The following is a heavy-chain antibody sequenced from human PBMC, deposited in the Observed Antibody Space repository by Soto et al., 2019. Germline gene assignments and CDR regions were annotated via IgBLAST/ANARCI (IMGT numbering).Heavy chain of an antibody. CDR3: AKDAEYCISTP. CDR1: GFTISSYS. J-gene: IGHJ5*02. V-gene: IGHV3-23*01. CDR2: ISGSGGST. D-gene: IGHD2-2*01. Sequence: PGGPLTLYCGASGFTISSYSMSWVRQAPGKGLEWVSAISGSGGSTYYTDSVKGRFTISRDNSKNTLYLQMNSLRAEDTAVYYCAKDAEYCISTPWGQGTLVTVSS.